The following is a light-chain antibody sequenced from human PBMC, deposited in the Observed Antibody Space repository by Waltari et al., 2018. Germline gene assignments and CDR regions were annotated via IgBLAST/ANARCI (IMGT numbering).Light chain of an antibody. CDR3: QQSYSGPPWT. J-gene: IGKJ1*01. V-gene: IGKV1-39*01. Sequence: DIQMTQPPSSRSASVAGRVTSTCRASQSISTFLNWYQQKPGRAPQVLIYAASRLLSGVPSRFSGSGSGTDFTLTISSLQPEDFATYFCQQSYSGPPWTFGQGTKVEVK. CDR1: QSISTF. CDR2: AAS.